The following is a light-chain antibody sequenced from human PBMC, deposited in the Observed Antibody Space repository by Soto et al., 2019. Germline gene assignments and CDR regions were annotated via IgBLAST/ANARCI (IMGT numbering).Light chain of an antibody. CDR3: SSYTSSSTVV. V-gene: IGLV2-14*01. CDR1: SSDVGGYNY. CDR2: DVS. J-gene: IGLJ2*01. Sequence: QSALTQPASVSGSPGQSITISCTGTSSDVGGYNYVSWYQQHPGKAPKLMIYDVSNRPSGVSNRFSGSKSGNTSSLAISGLQAEDEADYYCSSYTSSSTVVFGGGPQLTVL.